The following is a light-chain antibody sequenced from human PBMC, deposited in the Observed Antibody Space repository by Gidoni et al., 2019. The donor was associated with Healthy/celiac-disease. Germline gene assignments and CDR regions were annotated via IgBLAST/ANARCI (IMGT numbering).Light chain of an antibody. CDR3: MQALQTGT. CDR1: QSLLHSNGYNY. V-gene: IGKV2-28*01. CDR2: LGS. J-gene: IGKJ1*01. Sequence: DIVMTQSPLSLPVTPGEPASISCRSSQSLLHSNGYNYLDWYLQKTGLSPQLLIYLGSNRASGVPDRFSGSGSCTDFTLKISRVEAEDVGVYYCMQALQTGTFGQGTKVEIK.